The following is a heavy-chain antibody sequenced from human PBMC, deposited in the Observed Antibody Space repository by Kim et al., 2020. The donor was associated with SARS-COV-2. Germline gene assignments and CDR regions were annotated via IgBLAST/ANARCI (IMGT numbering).Heavy chain of an antibody. J-gene: IGHJ4*02. D-gene: IGHD5-12*01. CDR1: GYTFSDYA. V-gene: IGHV1-3*01. Sequence: ASVKVSCKASGYTFSDYAMHWVRQAPGQRLEWMGWINAGNGDTEYSQKFQGRVTITTDTSASIAYMELSSLRSEDTAVYYCARGDSGYNWPLDYWCQGTL. CDR2: INAGNGDT. CDR3: ARGDSGYNWPLDY.